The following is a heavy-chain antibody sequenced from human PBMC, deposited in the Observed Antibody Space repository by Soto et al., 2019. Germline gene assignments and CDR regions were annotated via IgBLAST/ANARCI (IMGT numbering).Heavy chain of an antibody. CDR2: INPRTGST. CDR1: GYSFTNYC. Sequence: QVQLVQYGADVKKPGTSVKVSCKAAGYSFTNYCMYWVRQAPGQGLEWMGMINPRTGSTRYAQKFQDRVTLTRDTSTTAVYMELSTLISDDTAVYYCARDGGLLTASWHYDLWGPGTLVNVSS. J-gene: IGHJ2*01. CDR3: ARDGGLLTASWHYDL. D-gene: IGHD2-15*01. V-gene: IGHV1-46*01.